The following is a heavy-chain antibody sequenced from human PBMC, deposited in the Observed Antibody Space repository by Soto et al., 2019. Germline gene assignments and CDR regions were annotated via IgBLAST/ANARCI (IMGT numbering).Heavy chain of an antibody. Sequence: GGSLRLSCAASGFTFSSYAMSWVRQAPGKGLEWVSAIRGSGGSTYYADSVKGRFTISRDNSKNTLYLQMNSLRAEDTAAYYCAKMIGAVARALAYYFDYWGQGTLVTVSS. V-gene: IGHV3-23*01. J-gene: IGHJ4*02. CDR1: GFTFSSYA. D-gene: IGHD6-19*01. CDR2: IRGSGGST. CDR3: AKMIGAVARALAYYFDY.